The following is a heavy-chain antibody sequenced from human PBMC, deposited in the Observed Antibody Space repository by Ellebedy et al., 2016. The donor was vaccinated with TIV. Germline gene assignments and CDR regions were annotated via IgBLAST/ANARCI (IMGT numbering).Heavy chain of an antibody. V-gene: IGHV4-34*01. Sequence: MPSETLSLTCAVYGGSFRGFHWTWIRQLPGKGLEWIGEINHSGTTNYTSSLQRRVTISLDTSRNQFSLRLSSVTAADTAVYYCARGLWKATLYYSYYYGTDVWGQGTTVTVSS. CDR1: GGSFRGFH. CDR2: INHSGTT. D-gene: IGHD5-24*01. J-gene: IGHJ6*02. CDR3: ARGLWKATLYYSYYYGTDV.